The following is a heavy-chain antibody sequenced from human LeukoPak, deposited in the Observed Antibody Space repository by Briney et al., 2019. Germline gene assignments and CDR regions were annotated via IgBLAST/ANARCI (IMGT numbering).Heavy chain of an antibody. CDR2: INSGGDTI. Sequence: GGSLRLSCAASGFTFRNHEMNWVRQATGKGLEWLSYINSGGDTIFYAASVEGRFTISRDNAKNSLYLQMNSLRVEDTAVYYCARAVPGSIWWFDPWGQGTLVTVSS. CDR3: ARAVPGSIWWFDP. J-gene: IGHJ5*02. CDR1: GFTFRNHE. V-gene: IGHV3-48*03. D-gene: IGHD3-10*01.